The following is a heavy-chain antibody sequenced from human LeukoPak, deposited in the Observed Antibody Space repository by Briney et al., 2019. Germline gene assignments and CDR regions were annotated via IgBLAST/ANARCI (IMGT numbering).Heavy chain of an antibody. V-gene: IGHV4-59*01. D-gene: IGHD5-18*01. Sequence: SETLSLTCTVSGGSISSYYSSWNRQPPGKGREWIGYIYYSGSTNYNPSLKTRVTISVDTSKKQFSLKLTSVTAADTAVYYCARDHGYSYGYYYGMDVWGQGTTVTVSS. CDR3: ARDHGYSYGYYYGMDV. CDR2: IYYSGST. J-gene: IGHJ6*02. CDR1: GGSISSYY.